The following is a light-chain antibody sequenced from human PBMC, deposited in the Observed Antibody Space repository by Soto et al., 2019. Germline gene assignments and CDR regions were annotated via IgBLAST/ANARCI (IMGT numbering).Light chain of an antibody. CDR1: HSVSSN. CDR2: GAS. V-gene: IGKV3-15*01. CDR3: QQYNNLPRT. J-gene: IGKJ1*01. Sequence: EIVMTQSPATLSVSPGERATLSCRASHSVSSNLAWYQQKPGQAPRLHIYGASTRATGIPARFSGSGSGTEFTLPISSLQSEDFAVYYCQQYNNLPRTFGQGTKVEIK.